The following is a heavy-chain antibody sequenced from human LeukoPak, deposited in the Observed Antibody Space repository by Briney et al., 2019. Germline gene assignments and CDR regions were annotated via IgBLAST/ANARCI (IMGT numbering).Heavy chain of an antibody. CDR1: EFAFSNYW. CDR3: ARDFDWGSGH. J-gene: IGHJ4*02. CDR2: INGDGSLT. Sequence: GGSLRLSCAAPEFAFSNYWMHWVRQAPGWGLMWVSRINGDGSLTNYADSVKGRFTISRDNAKNTLYLQMNSLRAEDTAVYYCARDFDWGSGHWGQGTLVTVSS. V-gene: IGHV3-74*01. D-gene: IGHD7-27*01.